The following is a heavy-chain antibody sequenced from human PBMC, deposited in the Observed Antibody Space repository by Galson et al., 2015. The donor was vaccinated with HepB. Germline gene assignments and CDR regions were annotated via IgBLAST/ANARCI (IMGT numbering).Heavy chain of an antibody. D-gene: IGHD3-10*01. V-gene: IGHV3-72*01. CDR2: NRKKGNSDTT. CDR3: ARAGDSGIYTFDL. J-gene: IGHJ4*02. CDR1: GFTFSDYY. Sequence: SLRLSCAAPGFTFSDYYMDWVRQAPGRGLEWVGRNRKKGNSDTTECAASVKGRFTVSRDDSKNSLYLQMNSLKTEDTALYYCARAGDSGIYTFDLWGQGVLVTVSS.